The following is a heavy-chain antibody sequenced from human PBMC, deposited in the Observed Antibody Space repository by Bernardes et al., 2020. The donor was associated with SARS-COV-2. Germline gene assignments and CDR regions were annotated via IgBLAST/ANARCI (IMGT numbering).Heavy chain of an antibody. J-gene: IGHJ4*02. Sequence: SGPTLVKPTQTLTLTCTFPGFSLSSSGVGVGWIRQPPGKALEWLAFIYWDDDKRYRPSLKSRLTITKDTSKNPVVLTMTNMDPVDTATYYCAHRVLLVRGIINVGFDYCGQGTLVTVSS. D-gene: IGHD3-10*01. CDR1: GFSLSSSGVG. CDR2: IYWDDDK. V-gene: IGHV2-5*02. CDR3: AHRVLLVRGIINVGFDY.